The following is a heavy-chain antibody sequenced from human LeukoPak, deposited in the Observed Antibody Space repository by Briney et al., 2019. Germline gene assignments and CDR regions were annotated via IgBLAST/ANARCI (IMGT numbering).Heavy chain of an antibody. J-gene: IGHJ4*02. Sequence: PGRSLRLSCAASGFTFSSYGMHWVRQAPGKGLEWVAVISYDGSNKYYADSVKGRFTISRDNSKNTLYLQMNSLRAEDTAAYYCATYYPDYWGQGTLVTVSS. CDR3: ATYYPDY. D-gene: IGHD3-10*01. CDR2: ISYDGSNK. CDR1: GFTFSSYG. V-gene: IGHV3-30*03.